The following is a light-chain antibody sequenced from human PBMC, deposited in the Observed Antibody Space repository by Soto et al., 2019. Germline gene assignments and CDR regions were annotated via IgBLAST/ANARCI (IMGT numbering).Light chain of an antibody. CDR3: RSYTGSSTLYV. V-gene: IGLV2-14*01. Sequence: QSVLTQPASVSGSPGQSITISCTGTGTDVGGYIYVSWYQQHPGKAPKLMIYDVSNRPSGVSNRFSGSKSGNTASLTISGLQAEDEADYYCRSYTGSSTLYVFRTGTRSPX. CDR1: GTDVGGYIY. J-gene: IGLJ1*01. CDR2: DVS.